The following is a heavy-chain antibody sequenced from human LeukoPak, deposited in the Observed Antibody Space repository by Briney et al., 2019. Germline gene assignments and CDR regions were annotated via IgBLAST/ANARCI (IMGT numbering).Heavy chain of an antibody. D-gene: IGHD6-19*01. CDR1: GFYFRDHW. Sequence: GGSLRLSCAASGFYFRDHWMDWVRQAPGKGLEWVGHIKTDGSETYYLDSLKGRISISRDNTNNALYLQMNSLRVEDTAIYYCVKNDGWFHLAQWGQGTLVTVSS. CDR3: VKNDGWFHLAQ. CDR2: IKTDGSET. J-gene: IGHJ4*02. V-gene: IGHV3-7*03.